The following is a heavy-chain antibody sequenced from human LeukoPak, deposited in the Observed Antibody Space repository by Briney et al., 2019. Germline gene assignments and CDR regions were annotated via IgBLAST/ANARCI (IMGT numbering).Heavy chain of an antibody. J-gene: IGHJ4*02. Sequence: SETLSLTCAVYGGSFSGYYWTWIRQPPGKGLEWIGEINHSGSTNYNPSLKSRVTISVGTSKNQFSLKLSSVTAADTAVYYCARADYDILVPFDYWGQGTLVTVSS. CDR3: ARADYDILVPFDY. CDR2: INHSGST. CDR1: GGSFSGYY. D-gene: IGHD3-9*01. V-gene: IGHV4-34*01.